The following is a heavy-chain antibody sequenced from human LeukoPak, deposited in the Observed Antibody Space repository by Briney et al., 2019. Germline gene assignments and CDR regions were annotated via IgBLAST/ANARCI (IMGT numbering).Heavy chain of an antibody. V-gene: IGHV1-69*05. CDR3: ARDRSVAGTFWSDP. CDR2: IIPIFGTA. J-gene: IGHJ5*02. Sequence: SVKVSCKASGGTFSSYAISWVRQAPGQGLEWMVGIIPIFGTANYAQKFQGRVTITTDESTSTAYMELSSLRSADTAVYYRARDRSVAGTFWSDPWGEGTLVTVSS. D-gene: IGHD6-19*01. CDR1: GGTFSSYA.